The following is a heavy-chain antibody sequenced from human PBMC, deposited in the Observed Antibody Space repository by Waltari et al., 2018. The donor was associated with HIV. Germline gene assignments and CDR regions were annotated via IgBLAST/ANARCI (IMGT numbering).Heavy chain of an antibody. CDR3: ARLMSTTRFDS. D-gene: IGHD1-7*01. Sequence: QVQLQESGPGLVKPSETLSLTCRVSGYSITSAHYWGWIRQPPGKGLQCIGSISHSGKTYYDPTLKSRINISRDTSKNLFSLELTSVTAADTAVYYCARLMSTTRFDSWGQGTLVSVSS. V-gene: IGHV4-38-2*01. CDR1: GYSITSAHY. CDR2: ISHSGKT. J-gene: IGHJ4*02.